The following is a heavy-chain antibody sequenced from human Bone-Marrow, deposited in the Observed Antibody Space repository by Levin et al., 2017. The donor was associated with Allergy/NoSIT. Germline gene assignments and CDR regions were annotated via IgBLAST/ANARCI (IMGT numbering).Heavy chain of an antibody. Sequence: PGGSLRLSCAASGFTFSSYGMHWVRQAPGKGLEWVAVIWYDENYKYYADSVRGRFTISRDNSRNTLYLQMNSLTVEDTAVYYCARDVAAAGMASDVWGQGTMVTVSS. CDR1: GFTFSSYG. D-gene: IGHD6-19*01. CDR3: ARDVAAAGMASDV. J-gene: IGHJ3*01. V-gene: IGHV3-33*01. CDR2: IWYDENYK.